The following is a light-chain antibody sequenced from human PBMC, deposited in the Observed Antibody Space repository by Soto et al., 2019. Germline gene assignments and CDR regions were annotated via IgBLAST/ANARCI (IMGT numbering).Light chain of an antibody. CDR1: QDISSY. V-gene: IGKV1-33*01. CDR3: QQYDNLPRLT. Sequence: DIQMTQSLSSLSASVGDRVTITCQASQDISSYLNWYQQKPGKAPKLLIYDASNLETGVPSRFSGIESRTDFTFTISSLQPEDIATYYCQQYDNLPRLTFGGGTKVEIK. J-gene: IGKJ4*01. CDR2: DAS.